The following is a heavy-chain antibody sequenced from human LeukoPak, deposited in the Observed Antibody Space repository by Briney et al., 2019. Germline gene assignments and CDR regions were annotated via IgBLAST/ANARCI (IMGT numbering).Heavy chain of an antibody. CDR2: IIPIFGTA. CDR1: GGTFSSYA. V-gene: IGHV1-69*13. J-gene: IGHJ4*02. Sequence: ASVKVSCKASGGTFSSYAISWVRQAPGQGLEWMGGIIPIFGTANYAQKFQGRVTITADESTSTAYMELSSLRSEDTAVYYCARGDYGDYLIYPQFDYWGQGTLVTVSS. D-gene: IGHD4-17*01. CDR3: ARGDYGDYLIYPQFDY.